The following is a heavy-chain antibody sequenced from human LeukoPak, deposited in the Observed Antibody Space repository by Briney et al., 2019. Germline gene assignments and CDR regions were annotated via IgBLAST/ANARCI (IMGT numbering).Heavy chain of an antibody. D-gene: IGHD3-10*01. V-gene: IGHV4-4*07. J-gene: IGHJ4*02. Sequence: SETLSLTCTVSGGSISSYYWSWIRQPAGKGLEWIGRIYTSGSTNYNPSLKSRVTISVDTSKNQFSLKLSPVTAADTAVYYCARGPGHLWFGESDYWGQGTLVTVSS. CDR2: IYTSGST. CDR1: GGSISSYY. CDR3: ARGPGHLWFGESDY.